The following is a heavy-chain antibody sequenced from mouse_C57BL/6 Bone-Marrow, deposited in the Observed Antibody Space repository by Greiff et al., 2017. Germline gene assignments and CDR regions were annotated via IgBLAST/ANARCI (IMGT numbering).Heavy chain of an antibody. V-gene: IGHV1-64*01. J-gene: IGHJ2*01. CDR2: IHPNSGST. CDR3: ARLGAFDY. Sequence: VLLVQSGAELVRPGASVKLSCKASGYTFTNYWIHWVKQRPGQGLEWIGMIHPNSGSTNYNEKFKSKATLTAEKSSSTAYMQLSSLTSEDSAVYCCARLGAFDYWGKGTTVTVAS. D-gene: IGHD1-1*02. CDR1: GYTFTNYW.